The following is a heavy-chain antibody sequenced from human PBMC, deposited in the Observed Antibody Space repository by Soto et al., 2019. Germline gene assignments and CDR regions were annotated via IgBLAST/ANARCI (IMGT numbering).Heavy chain of an antibody. CDR3: AKLFGWNFQDVFDI. V-gene: IGHV3-23*05. J-gene: IGHJ3*02. Sequence: EVQLLESGGGWVQPGGSLRLSCAASGFAFSRSAMSWVRQLPGKGLEWLATISTTGADTYYADSVRGRLTISRDNSKSTLYLDINSLRGEDAALYYCAKLFGWNFQDVFDIWGQGTMVTISS. CDR1: GFAFSRSA. CDR2: ISTTGADT. D-gene: IGHD1-7*01.